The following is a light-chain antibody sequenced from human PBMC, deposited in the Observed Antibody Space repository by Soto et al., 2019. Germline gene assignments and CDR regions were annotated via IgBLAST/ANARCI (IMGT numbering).Light chain of an antibody. CDR3: AAWDDSLNGWV. Sequence: QSVLTQPPSASGTPGQRVTISCSGSSSNIGSKTVIWYQQLPGTAPKLLIYTNNQRPSGVPDRFSGSKSGTSASLAIRGLQSEDEADYYCAAWDDSLNGWVFGGGTKLTVL. J-gene: IGLJ3*02. CDR2: TNN. CDR1: SSNIGSKT. V-gene: IGLV1-44*01.